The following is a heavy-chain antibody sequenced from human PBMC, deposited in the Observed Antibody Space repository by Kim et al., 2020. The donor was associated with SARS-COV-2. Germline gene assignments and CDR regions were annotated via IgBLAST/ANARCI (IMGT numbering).Heavy chain of an antibody. Sequence: GESLKISCKGSGYSFTSYWISWVRQMPGKGLEWMGRIDPSDSYTNYSPSFQGHVTISADKSISTAYLQWSSLKASDTAMYYCARPYGSGSYQYYFDCWGQGTLVTVS. J-gene: IGHJ4*02. CDR2: IDPSDSYT. CDR1: GYSFTSYW. V-gene: IGHV5-10-1*01. D-gene: IGHD3-10*01. CDR3: ARPYGSGSYQYYFDC.